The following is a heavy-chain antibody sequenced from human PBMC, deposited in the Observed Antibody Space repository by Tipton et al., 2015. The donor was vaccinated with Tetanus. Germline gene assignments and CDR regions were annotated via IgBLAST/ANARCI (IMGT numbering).Heavy chain of an antibody. CDR1: GFPFTTYG. J-gene: IGHJ4*02. CDR3: ATARNKVSITRLQY. CDR2: ITGSGVGT. D-gene: IGHD3-10*01. V-gene: IGHV3-23*01. Sequence: GSLRLSCAASGFPFTTYGMTWVRLAPGKGLEWVAVITGSGVGTYYSDSVKGRFTVSRDNPRNTLYLQLNSLRVEDTAVYYCATARNKVSITRLQYWGPGTLVTVSS.